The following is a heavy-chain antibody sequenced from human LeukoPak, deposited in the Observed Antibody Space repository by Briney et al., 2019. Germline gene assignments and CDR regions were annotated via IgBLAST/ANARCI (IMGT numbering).Heavy chain of an antibody. J-gene: IGHJ3*02. CDR2: IFYSGST. V-gene: IGHV4-39*07. Sequence: SETLSLTCTVSGGSISSSSYYWGWIRQPPGKGLEWIGSIFYSGSTYYNPSLKSRVTVSLDTSKNQFSLKLNSVTAADTAVYYCARGTTYYYGSGSYRSAFDIWGQGTMVSVSS. CDR3: ARGTTYYYGSGSYRSAFDI. D-gene: IGHD3-10*01. CDR1: GGSISSSSYY.